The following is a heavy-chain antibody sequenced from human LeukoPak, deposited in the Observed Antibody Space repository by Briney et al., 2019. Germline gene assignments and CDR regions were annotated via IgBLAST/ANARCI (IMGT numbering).Heavy chain of an antibody. Sequence: GDSLKISCKTSGYNFPNYWIGWVRQMPGKGLEWMGIIYPSGSDTRYSPSFHGQVTISADNSISTAYLQWSSLKASDTAMYYCARQRFSTFDYWGQGTLVTVSS. J-gene: IGHJ4*02. CDR2: IYPSGSDT. CDR1: GYNFPNYW. CDR3: ARQRFSTFDY. V-gene: IGHV5-51*01.